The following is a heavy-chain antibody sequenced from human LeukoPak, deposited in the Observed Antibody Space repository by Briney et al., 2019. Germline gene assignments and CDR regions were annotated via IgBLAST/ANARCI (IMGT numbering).Heavy chain of an antibody. J-gene: IGHJ4*02. CDR3: AGDMVRGFILRSVLEY. CDR1: GYTFTGYY. Sequence: ASVKVSCKASGYTFTGYYMHWVRQAPGQGLEWMGWINPNSGGTNYAQKFQGRVTMTRDTSINTAYLELSRLRSDDTAVYYCAGDMVRGFILRSVLEYWGQGTLVSVSS. V-gene: IGHV1-2*02. CDR2: INPNSGGT. D-gene: IGHD3-10*01.